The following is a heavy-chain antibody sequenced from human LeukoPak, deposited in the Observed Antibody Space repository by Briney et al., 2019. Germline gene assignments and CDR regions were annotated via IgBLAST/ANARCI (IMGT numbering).Heavy chain of an antibody. CDR3: ARSRYCSRGNCYFGSWFDP. CDR2: ISHDGRNK. D-gene: IGHD2-15*01. V-gene: IGHV3-30*04. Sequence: VQPGGSLRLSCAASGFTFSSYTIHWVRRAPGQGLEWVAVISHDGRNKYYADSVKGRFTISRDNYKNTVYLQMNSLRAEDTAVYYCARSRYCSRGNCYFGSWFDPWGQGTLVTVSS. CDR1: GFTFSSYT. J-gene: IGHJ5*02.